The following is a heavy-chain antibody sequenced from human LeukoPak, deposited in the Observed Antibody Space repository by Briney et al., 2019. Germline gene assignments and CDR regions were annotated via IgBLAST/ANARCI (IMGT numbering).Heavy chain of an antibody. J-gene: IGHJ5*02. D-gene: IGHD2-8*01. CDR1: GFSFSNYA. CDR3: AKPGVLVFMVYASGDNWFDP. CDR2: ISGSGGDT. V-gene: IGHV3-23*01. Sequence: GGSLRLSCAASGFSFSNYAMSWVRQAPGKGLEWVSAISGSGGDTYYSDSVEGRFTISRDNSKNTLYLQMNSLRAEDTAVYYCAKPGVLVFMVYASGDNWFDPWGQGSLVTVSS.